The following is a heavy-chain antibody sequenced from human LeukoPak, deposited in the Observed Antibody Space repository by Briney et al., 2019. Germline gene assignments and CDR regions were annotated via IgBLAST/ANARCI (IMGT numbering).Heavy chain of an antibody. CDR3: ARVSDILTGYYPWAFDI. CDR1: GGSISSYY. Sequence: SETLSLTCTVSGGSISSYYWSWIRQPPGKGLEWIGYIYYSGSTNYKPSLKSRVTTSIDTSKNQFSLKLSSVTAADTAVYYCARVSDILTGYYPWAFDIWGQGTMVTVSS. V-gene: IGHV4-59*01. J-gene: IGHJ3*02. CDR2: IYYSGST. D-gene: IGHD3-9*01.